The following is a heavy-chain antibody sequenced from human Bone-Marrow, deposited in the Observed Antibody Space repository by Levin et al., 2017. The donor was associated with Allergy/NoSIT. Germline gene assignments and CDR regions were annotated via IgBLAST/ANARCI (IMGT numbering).Heavy chain of an antibody. Sequence: GGSLRLSCAASGFTFSSYAMHWVRQAPGKGLEWVAVISYDGSNKYYADSVKGRFTISRDNSKNTLYLQMNSLRAEDTAVYYCARGGDFWSGYYFIKKNYYGMDVWGQGTTVTVSS. J-gene: IGHJ6*02. CDR3: ARGGDFWSGYYFIKKNYYGMDV. CDR2: ISYDGSNK. CDR1: GFTFSSYA. V-gene: IGHV3-30-3*01. D-gene: IGHD3-3*01.